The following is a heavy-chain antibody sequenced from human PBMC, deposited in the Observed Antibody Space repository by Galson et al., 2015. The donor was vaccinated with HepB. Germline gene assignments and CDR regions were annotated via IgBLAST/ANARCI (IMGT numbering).Heavy chain of an antibody. V-gene: IGHV4-34*01. CDR1: GGSFSDYS. D-gene: IGHD4/OR15-4a*01. CDR3: ARANDYGPNLDS. CDR2: INHGGST. J-gene: IGHJ4*02. Sequence: TLSLTCAVYGGSFSDYSWTWIRHFPGKGLEWIGEINHGGSTNYNPSLKSRVTILMNTSKNQFSLNLTSVTAADTALYYCARANDYGPNLDSWGQGSLVTVSS.